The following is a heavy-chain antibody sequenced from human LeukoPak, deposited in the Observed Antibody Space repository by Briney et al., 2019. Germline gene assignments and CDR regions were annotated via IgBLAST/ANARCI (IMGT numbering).Heavy chain of an antibody. V-gene: IGHV1-2*02. D-gene: IGHD2-2*01. CDR1: GYTFTSYY. CDR3: ATSGYCIRTSSYGMDV. CDR2: INPNSGST. J-gene: IGHJ6*02. Sequence: ASVKVSCKAAGYTFTSYYMNWVGQARGQGVEGMGWINPNSGSTNYAQKFQGTLTMTRDTSISTAFMELSRLTSDDTAVYSSATSGYCIRTSSYGMDVWGQGTPVTVSS.